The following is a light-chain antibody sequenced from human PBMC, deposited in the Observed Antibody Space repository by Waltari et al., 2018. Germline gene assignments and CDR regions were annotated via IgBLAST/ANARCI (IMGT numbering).Light chain of an antibody. V-gene: IGLV1-47*01. CDR3: AGWDDSLTGVV. J-gene: IGLJ2*01. CDR2: LDD. CDR1: SSNIGTTY. Sequence: QSVLTQPPSLSGTPGQRVTISCSGSSSNIGTTYVFWSQQFPGRAPKLLMYLDDHRPSVVPDRFSASKSGSSASLTISGLRPEDEADYHCAGWDDSLTGVVFGGGTKLTV.